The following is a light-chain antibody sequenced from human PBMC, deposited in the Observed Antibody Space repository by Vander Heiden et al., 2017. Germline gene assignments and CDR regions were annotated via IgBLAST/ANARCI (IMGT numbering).Light chain of an antibody. CDR3: QQLNSYPRYT. V-gene: IGKV1-9*01. J-gene: IGKJ2*01. Sequence: DIQLTQSPSFLSASVGDRVTITCRASQGISSYLAWYQQKPGKAPKLLIYAASTLQSGVPSRFSGSGSGTESTLTISSLHPEDFATYYCQQLNSYPRYTFGQGTKLEIK. CDR2: AAS. CDR1: QGISSY.